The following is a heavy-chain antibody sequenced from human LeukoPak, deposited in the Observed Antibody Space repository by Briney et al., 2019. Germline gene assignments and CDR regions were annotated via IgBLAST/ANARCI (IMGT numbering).Heavy chain of an antibody. CDR1: GGSISRSNW. CDR3: ASPMAWAHNRRDSDY. J-gene: IGHJ4*02. Sequence: SGTLSLTCAVSGGSISRSNWWSWVRQPPGKGLEWIGEIYYNGNTNYNPSLKSRVTISLDTSKNQFSLKLSSVTAADTAVYYCASPMAWAHNRRDSDYWGLGTLVTVSS. V-gene: IGHV4-4*02. D-gene: IGHD5-24*01. CDR2: IYYNGNT.